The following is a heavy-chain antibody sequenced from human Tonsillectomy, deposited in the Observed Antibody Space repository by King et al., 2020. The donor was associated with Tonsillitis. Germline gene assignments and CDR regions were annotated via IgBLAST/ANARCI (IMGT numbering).Heavy chain of an antibody. CDR3: ARIWGYCSSSSCYEVGWYFDS. CDR2: IYNSGST. CDR1: GGSISSYY. D-gene: IGHD2-2*01. Sequence: VQLQESGPGLVKPSETLSLTCTVSGGSISSYYWSWIRQPAGKGLEWIGRIYNSGSTEYNPSLKSRVTMSVDTSKNQFSLKLNSVTAADTAVYYCARIWGYCSSSSCYEVGWYFDSWGQGTLVT. J-gene: IGHJ4*02. V-gene: IGHV4-4*07.